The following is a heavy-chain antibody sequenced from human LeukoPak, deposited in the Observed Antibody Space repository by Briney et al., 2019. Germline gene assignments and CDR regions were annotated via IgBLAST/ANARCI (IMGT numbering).Heavy chain of an antibody. CDR3: AKDLYDSSGSRYDY. V-gene: IGHV3-23*01. Sequence: GGSLRLSCAASGFSFSNYAMSWVRQAPGKGMEWVSAMSAGGSSTWYADSVKGRLTISRDNSKNTLFLQMNSLRAEDTAVYYCAKDLYDSSGSRYDYWGQGTLVTVSS. CDR2: MSAGGSST. D-gene: IGHD3-22*01. J-gene: IGHJ4*02. CDR1: GFSFSNYA.